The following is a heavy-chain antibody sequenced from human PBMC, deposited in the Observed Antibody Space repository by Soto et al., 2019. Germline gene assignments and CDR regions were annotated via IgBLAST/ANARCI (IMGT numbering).Heavy chain of an antibody. CDR1: GYSFTSYW. CDR3: ARVGYCSGGSCNYYYYGMDV. CDR2: IDPSDSYT. Sequence: GESLKISCKGSGYSFTSYWISWVRQMPGKGLEWMGRIDPSDSYTNYSPSFQGHVTISADKSISTAYLQWSSLKASDTAMYYCARVGYCSGGSCNYYYYGMDVWGQGTTVTV. J-gene: IGHJ6*02. D-gene: IGHD2-15*01. V-gene: IGHV5-10-1*01.